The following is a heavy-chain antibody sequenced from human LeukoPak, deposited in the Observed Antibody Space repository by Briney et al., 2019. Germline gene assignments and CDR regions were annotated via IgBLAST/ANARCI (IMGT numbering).Heavy chain of an antibody. CDR3: ARRAVAYFYYYLDV. V-gene: IGHV3-7*01. CDR1: GFTFSSYG. CDR2: IAQDGSEK. D-gene: IGHD6-19*01. J-gene: IGHJ6*03. Sequence: GGSLRLSCAASGFTFSSYGMHWVRHAPGKGLEWVANIAQDGSEKYYVDSVKGRFTISRDNAKNSLYLQMNSLRAEDTAVYYCARRAVAYFYYYLDVWGKGTTVTISS.